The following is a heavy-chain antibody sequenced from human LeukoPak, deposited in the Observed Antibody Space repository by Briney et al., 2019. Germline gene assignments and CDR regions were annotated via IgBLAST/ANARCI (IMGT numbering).Heavy chain of an antibody. J-gene: IGHJ4*02. CDR1: CGPLSRYY. D-gene: IGHD6-6*01. CDR3: ARGRYSSSSVGFRFDD. CDR2: INHSGST. V-gene: IGHV4-34*01. Sequence: SETLYLTRAVYCGPLSRYYCRWIRQPPGRGLEWIGEINHSGSTNYNPSPKSRVTISVDTSKNQFSLKRSSVTAADTAVYYCARGRYSSSSVGFRFDDWGQGTLVTVSS.